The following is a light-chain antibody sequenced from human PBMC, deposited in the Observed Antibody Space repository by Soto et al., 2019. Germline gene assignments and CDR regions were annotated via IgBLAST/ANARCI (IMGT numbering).Light chain of an antibody. CDR1: RNVSIY. CDR2: ATS. Sequence: EITLTQSPSSVDGYVGLQLPLACRASRNVSIYLNWYQHTPGKPPTLLIHATSNLQIGVPSRFSGSGSGTEFTLTISSLEPEDFGTYCRQHSYKMPSFGQGTRLEIK. J-gene: IGKJ5*01. CDR3: QHSYKMPS. V-gene: IGKV1-39*01.